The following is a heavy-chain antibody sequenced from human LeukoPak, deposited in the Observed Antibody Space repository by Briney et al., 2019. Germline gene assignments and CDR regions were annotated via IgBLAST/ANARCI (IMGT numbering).Heavy chain of an antibody. CDR1: GYSFSSYG. CDR2: ISATNGNT. J-gene: IGHJ4*02. V-gene: IGHV1-18*01. D-gene: IGHD2-8*01. CDR3: ARDVSFAVSMVSPDY. Sequence: ASVKVSCKTSGYSFSSYGVSWVRQAPGQGLEWMGWISATNGNTKYTQSLQGRVTMTTDTSTRTAYMELRSLTSDDTAIYYCARDVSFAVSMVSPDYWGQGTLVTVPS.